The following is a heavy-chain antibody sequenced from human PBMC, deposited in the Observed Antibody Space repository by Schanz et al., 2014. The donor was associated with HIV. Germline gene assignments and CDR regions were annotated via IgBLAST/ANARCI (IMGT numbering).Heavy chain of an antibody. J-gene: IGHJ4*02. CDR3: ANEEVPNDY. Sequence: VQLVESGGGVVQPGRSLRLSCAASGFTFSSYSMHWVRQAPGKGLEWVSGISISGETTYYADSVKGRFTISRDNSKNTLYLQMSSLRVEDTAVYYCANEEVPNDYWGQGTLVTVSS. CDR2: ISISGETT. V-gene: IGHV3-23*04. CDR1: GFTFSSYS.